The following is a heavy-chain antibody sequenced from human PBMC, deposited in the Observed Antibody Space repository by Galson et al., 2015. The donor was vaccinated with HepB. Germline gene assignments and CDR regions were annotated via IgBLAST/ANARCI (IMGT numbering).Heavy chain of an antibody. V-gene: IGHV1-69*13. J-gene: IGHJ6*02. D-gene: IGHD4-17*01. Sequence: SVKVSCKASGGTFSSYAISWVRQAPGQGLEWMGGIIPIFGTANYAQKFQGRVTITADESTSTAYMELSSLRSEDTAVYYCARGSKATTVLYYYYGMDVWGQGTTVTVSS. CDR1: GGTFSSYA. CDR3: ARGSKATTVLYYYYGMDV. CDR2: IIPIFGTA.